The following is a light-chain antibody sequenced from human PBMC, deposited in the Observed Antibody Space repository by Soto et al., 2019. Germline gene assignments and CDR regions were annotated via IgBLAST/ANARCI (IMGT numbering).Light chain of an antibody. V-gene: IGLV2-14*01. CDR1: SSDIGGYNY. CDR2: DVS. CDR3: SSYTTSSTYLV. Sequence: QSAPTQPASVSGSPGQSITISCTGTSSDIGGYNYVSWYQQHPGKAPKLMIYDVSYRPSGVSNRFSGSKSGNTASLTISGLQAEDEADYYCSSYTTSSTYLVFGGGTKVTAL. J-gene: IGLJ2*01.